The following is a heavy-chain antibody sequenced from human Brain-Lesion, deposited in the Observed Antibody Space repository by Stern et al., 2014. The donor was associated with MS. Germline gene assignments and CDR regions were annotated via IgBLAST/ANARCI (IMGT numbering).Heavy chain of an antibody. J-gene: IGHJ6*02. V-gene: IGHV1-2*02. CDR2: INPNTGGT. D-gene: IGHD3-3*01. CDR1: GYIFTGYY. Sequence: QMQLVQSGAEVKKPGASVKVSCTTSGYIFTGYYIHWVRQAPGQGLEWMAWINPNTGGTKYAQKFQGRVTMSSDTSISTAYVELSSLTSDDTAVYYCARDQRGITIFGVVTDYYYLGMDVWGQGTTVTVSS. CDR3: ARDQRGITIFGVVTDYYYLGMDV.